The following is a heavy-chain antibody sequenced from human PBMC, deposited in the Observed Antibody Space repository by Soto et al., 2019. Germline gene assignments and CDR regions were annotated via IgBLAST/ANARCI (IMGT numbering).Heavy chain of an antibody. CDR3: DGGIAARPLGY. D-gene: IGHD6-6*01. Sequence: QLQLQESGSGLVQPSQTLSLTCAVSGGSISSGGYSWSWIRQPPGKGLEWIGYIYHSGSTYYNPSLKSRVTISVDRSKNQFSLKLSSGTAADTAVYYCDGGIAARPLGYWGQGTLVTVSS. CDR2: IYHSGST. J-gene: IGHJ4*02. CDR1: GGSISSGGYS. V-gene: IGHV4-30-2*01.